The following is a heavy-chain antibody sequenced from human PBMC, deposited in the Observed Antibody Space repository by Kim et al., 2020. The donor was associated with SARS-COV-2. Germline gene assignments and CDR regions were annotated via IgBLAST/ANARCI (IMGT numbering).Heavy chain of an antibody. CDR1: GFTFSSYD. CDR3: ARAVSSGYYRLDYYYGMDV. Sequence: GGSLRLSCAASGFTFSSYDMHWVRQATGKGLEWVSAIGTAGDTYYPGSVKGRFTISRENAKNSLYLQMNSLRAGDTAVYYCARAVSSGYYRLDYYYGMDVWGQGTTVTVSS. CDR2: IGTAGDT. V-gene: IGHV3-13*04. J-gene: IGHJ6*02. D-gene: IGHD3-22*01.